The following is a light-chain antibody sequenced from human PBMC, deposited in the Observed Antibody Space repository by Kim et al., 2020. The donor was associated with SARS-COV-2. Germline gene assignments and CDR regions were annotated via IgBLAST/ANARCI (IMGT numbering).Light chain of an antibody. V-gene: IGLV3-21*01. CDR2: YDS. CDR1: NIGSKS. J-gene: IGLJ2*01. Sequence: VAPGKTARITGGGNNIGSKSVHWYQQKPGQAPGLVIYYDSERPSGIPERFAGSSSGTTVTLTISGAQVEDEADYYCYSAADNNLVFGGGTQLTVL. CDR3: YSAADNNLV.